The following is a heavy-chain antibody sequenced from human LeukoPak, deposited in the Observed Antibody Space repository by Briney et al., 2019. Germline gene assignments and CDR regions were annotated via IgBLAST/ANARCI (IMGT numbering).Heavy chain of an antibody. V-gene: IGHV4-39*07. Sequence: ASETLSLTCTVSGGSVSSGSYYWGWIRQPPGKGLEWIGNIYYSGSTYYNPSLKSRATISVETSKNQFSLKLSSVTAADTAVYYCARDGRFPPEVLPRYFDYWGQGTLVTVSS. D-gene: IGHD1-26*01. CDR3: ARDGRFPPEVLPRYFDY. J-gene: IGHJ4*02. CDR2: IYYSGST. CDR1: GGSVSSGSYY.